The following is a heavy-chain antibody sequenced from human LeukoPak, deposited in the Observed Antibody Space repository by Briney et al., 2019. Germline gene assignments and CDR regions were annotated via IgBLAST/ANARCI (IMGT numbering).Heavy chain of an antibody. D-gene: IGHD4-17*01. CDR2: IYHSGST. V-gene: IGHV4-38-2*01. J-gene: IGHJ4*02. CDR3: ARQNTVTTFDY. Sequence: TSETLSLTCAVSGYSISSGYYWGWIRPPPGKGLEWIGSIYHSGSTYYNPSLKSRVTISVDTSKNQFSLKLSSVTAADTAVYYCARQNTVTTFDYWGQGTLVTVSS. CDR1: GYSISSGYY.